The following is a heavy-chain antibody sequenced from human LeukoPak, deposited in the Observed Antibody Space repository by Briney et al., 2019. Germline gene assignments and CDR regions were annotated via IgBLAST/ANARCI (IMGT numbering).Heavy chain of an antibody. CDR2: ISYSGST. J-gene: IGHJ5*02. D-gene: IGHD3-10*02. CDR1: GDSISSYY. Sequence: PSETLSLTCTVSGDSISSYYWSWIRQPPGKGLEWIGYISYSGSTNYNPSLKSRVTISVDTSKNHFSLKLSSVTAADTAVYYCARTLPLGSGTFGLFDPWGQGTLVTVSS. CDR3: ARTLPLGSGTFGLFDP. V-gene: IGHV4-59*01.